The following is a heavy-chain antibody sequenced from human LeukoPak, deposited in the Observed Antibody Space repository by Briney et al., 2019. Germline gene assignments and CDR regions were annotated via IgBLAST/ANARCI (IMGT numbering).Heavy chain of an antibody. CDR3: ASSSIQLWCFNY. V-gene: IGHV3-48*03. Sequence: GGSLRLSCAASGFTFSSYEMNWVRQAPGKGLEGVSYISSSGSNIYYADSVKGRFTISRDNAKNSLYLQMNSLRAEDAAVYYCASSSIQLWCFNYWGQGTLVTVSS. CDR1: GFTFSSYE. D-gene: IGHD5-18*01. CDR2: ISSSGSNI. J-gene: IGHJ4*02.